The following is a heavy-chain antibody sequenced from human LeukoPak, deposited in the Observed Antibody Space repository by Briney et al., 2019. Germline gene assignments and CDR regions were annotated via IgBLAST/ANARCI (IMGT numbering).Heavy chain of an antibody. V-gene: IGHV3-74*01. Sequence: GGSLRLSCAASGFTFTTYWMHWVRQAPGKGLVWVSHINSDGSITSYADSVKGRFTISRDNSKNTLYLQMNSLRAEDTAVYYCARDWGNVLGSYPDYWGQGTLVTVSS. J-gene: IGHJ4*02. CDR3: ARDWGNVLGSYPDY. CDR1: GFTFTTYW. D-gene: IGHD3-16*02. CDR2: INSDGSIT.